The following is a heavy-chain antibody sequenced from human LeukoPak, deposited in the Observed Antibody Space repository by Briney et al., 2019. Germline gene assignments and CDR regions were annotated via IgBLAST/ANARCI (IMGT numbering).Heavy chain of an antibody. V-gene: IGHV3-48*03. D-gene: IGHD2-8*01. CDR2: ISRGGNTE. Sequence: PGGSLRLSCAASGFSFGSSEMNWVRQAPGKGPEWVSHISRGGNTEHYADSVRGRFTVSRDNAKNLLYLQMNSLRDEDTAVYYCARDTVNGPFVISLDLWGQGALVTVSS. CDR3: ARDTVNGPFVISLDL. CDR1: GFSFGSSE. J-gene: IGHJ5*02.